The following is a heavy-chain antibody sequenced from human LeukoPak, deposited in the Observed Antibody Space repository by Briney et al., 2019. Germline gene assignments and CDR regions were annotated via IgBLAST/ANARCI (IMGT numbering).Heavy chain of an antibody. D-gene: IGHD6-13*01. J-gene: IGHJ4*02. CDR3: ARASFSSSWYLDY. Sequence: PSETLSLTCAVSGGSISSGGYSWSWIRQPPGKGLEWTGYIYHSGSTYYNPSPKSRVTISVDRSKNQFSLKLSSVTAADTAVYYCARASFSSSWYLDYWGQGTLVTVSS. CDR2: IYHSGST. V-gene: IGHV4-30-2*01. CDR1: GGSISSGGYS.